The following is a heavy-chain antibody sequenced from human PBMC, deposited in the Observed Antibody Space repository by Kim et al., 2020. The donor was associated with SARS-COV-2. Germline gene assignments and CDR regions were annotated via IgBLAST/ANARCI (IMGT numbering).Heavy chain of an antibody. J-gene: IGHJ4*02. CDR2: IWYDGSNK. V-gene: IGHV3-33*06. CDR1: GFTFSSYG. D-gene: IGHD3-10*01. CDR3: AKEGGTGLPPHFDY. Sequence: GGSLRLSCAASGFTFSSYGMHWVRQAPGKGLEWVAVIWYDGSNKYYADSVKGRFTISRDNSKNTLYLQMNSLRAEDTAVYYCAKEGGTGLPPHFDYWGQGTLVTVSS.